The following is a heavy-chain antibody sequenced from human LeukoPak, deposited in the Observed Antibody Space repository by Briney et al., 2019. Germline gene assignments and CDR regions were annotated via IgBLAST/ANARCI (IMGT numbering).Heavy chain of an antibody. D-gene: IGHD2-15*01. CDR2: INHSGST. Sequence: SEILSLTCAVYGGSFSGYYWSWIRQPPGKGLEWIGEINHSGSTNYNPSLKSRVTISVDTSKNQFSLKLSSVTAADTAVYYCARGLVVVAATFDYWGQGTLVTVSS. V-gene: IGHV4-34*01. CDR1: GGSFSGYY. CDR3: ARGLVVVAATFDY. J-gene: IGHJ4*02.